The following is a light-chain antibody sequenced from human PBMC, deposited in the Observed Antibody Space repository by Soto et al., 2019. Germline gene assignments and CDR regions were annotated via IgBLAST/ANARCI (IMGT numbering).Light chain of an antibody. Sequence: EMMMTQSPATLSVSPGERVSLSCWASQSVTNKLAWYQQRPGQPPRLLLYDASTRATGVPATFSGSGSGTDFTLTISSLQSEDFAVYYCQQYYNWPLTFGGGTKVDTK. CDR3: QQYYNWPLT. V-gene: IGKV3-15*01. CDR2: DAS. CDR1: QSVTNK. J-gene: IGKJ4*01.